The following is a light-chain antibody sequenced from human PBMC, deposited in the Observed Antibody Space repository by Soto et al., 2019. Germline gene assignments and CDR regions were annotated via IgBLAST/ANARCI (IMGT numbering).Light chain of an antibody. V-gene: IGKV4-1*01. J-gene: IGKJ3*01. CDR2: WAF. CDR3: QQHYSTPFT. Sequence: DIVMTQSPDSLAVSLGERATINCKSSQSVLYSSNNKNYLAWYQQKPGQPPKLIIYWAFTRESGVADRFSGSGSGTDFTLTISSLQAEDVAVYYCQQHYSTPFTFGPGTKVHIK. CDR1: QSVLYSSNNKNY.